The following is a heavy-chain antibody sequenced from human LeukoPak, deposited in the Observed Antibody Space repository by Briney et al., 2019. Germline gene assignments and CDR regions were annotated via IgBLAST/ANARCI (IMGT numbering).Heavy chain of an antibody. Sequence: SETLSLTCAVYGGSFSGYYWSWIRQPPGKGLEWIGEINHSGSTNYNPSLKSRVTIPVDTSKNQFSLKLSSVTAADTAVYYCARGMDFQLPFDYWGQGTLVTVSS. CDR1: GGSFSGYY. V-gene: IGHV4-34*01. CDR2: INHSGST. D-gene: IGHD2-2*01. CDR3: ARGMDFQLPFDY. J-gene: IGHJ4*02.